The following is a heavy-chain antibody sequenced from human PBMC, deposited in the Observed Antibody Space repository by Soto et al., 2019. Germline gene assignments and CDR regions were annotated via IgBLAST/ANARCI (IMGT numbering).Heavy chain of an antibody. D-gene: IGHD3-3*01. Sequence: PGESLKISCKGSGYSFTSYWIGWVRQMPGKGLEWMGIIYPGDSDTRYSPSFQGQVTISADKSISTAYLQWSSLKASDTAMYYCARQGFWSGIHTYNWLDPWGQGTLVTVSS. CDR2: IYPGDSDT. CDR3: ARQGFWSGIHTYNWLDP. V-gene: IGHV5-51*01. J-gene: IGHJ5*02. CDR1: GYSFTSYW.